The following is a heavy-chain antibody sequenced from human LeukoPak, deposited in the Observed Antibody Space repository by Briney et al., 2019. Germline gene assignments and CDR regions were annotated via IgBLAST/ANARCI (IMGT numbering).Heavy chain of an antibody. CDR3: ASQYYYGSGSYYYKY. J-gene: IGHJ4*02. V-gene: IGHV4-30-4*08. D-gene: IGHD3-10*01. CDR2: IYYSGST. CDR1: GGSISSGDYY. Sequence: SETLSLXCTDSGGSISSGDYYWSWIRQPPGKGLEWIGYIYYSGSTYYNPPLKSRVTISVDTSKNKFSLKLSSVTAADTAVYYCASQYYYGSGSYYYKYWGQGTLVTVSS.